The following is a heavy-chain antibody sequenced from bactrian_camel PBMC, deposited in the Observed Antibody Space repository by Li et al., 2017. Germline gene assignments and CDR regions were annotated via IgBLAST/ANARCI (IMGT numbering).Heavy chain of an antibody. V-gene: IGHV3S55*01. Sequence: HVQLVESGGGSVQAGGSLTLSCTASVGTIDDYDIHWYRQSAGNECELVSTISTDGTTKYPDSMKGRFTVSRDNAKNTLYLQLDSLKPEDTAMYYCAAGRTDYFNGGNCREFGYWGQGTQVTVS. CDR2: ISTDGTT. CDR3: AAGRTDYFNGGNCREFGY. J-gene: IGHJ6*01. CDR1: VGTIDDYD. D-gene: IGHD2*01.